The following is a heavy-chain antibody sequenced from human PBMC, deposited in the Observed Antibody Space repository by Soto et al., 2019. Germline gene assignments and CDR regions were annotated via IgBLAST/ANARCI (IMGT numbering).Heavy chain of an antibody. CDR1: VYPFTGYA. CDR3: ARGGWQQLQMQNWFDP. D-gene: IGHD6-13*01. CDR2: INAGNGNT. Sequence: SVKVCCKSSVYPFTGYAMHLVRQAPGQRLEWMGWINAGNGNTKYSQKFQGRVTITRDTSASTDYMEMSSLRSEDTAVYYCARGGWQQLQMQNWFDPWGQGTLVTVSS. J-gene: IGHJ5*02. V-gene: IGHV1-3*01.